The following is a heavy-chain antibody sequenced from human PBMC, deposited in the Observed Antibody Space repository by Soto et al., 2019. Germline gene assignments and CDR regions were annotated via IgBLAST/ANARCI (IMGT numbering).Heavy chain of an antibody. D-gene: IGHD6-19*01. Sequence: SETLSLTCTVSGDSISSYFWSWIRQPAGKGLEWIGRVHTSGSTTYNPSLKSRVTMSVDTPKSQFSLKLTSVTAADTAVYYCAREKAVASTGCLDPWGQGTLVTVSS. J-gene: IGHJ5*02. CDR2: VHTSGST. CDR1: GDSISSYF. CDR3: AREKAVASTGCLDP. V-gene: IGHV4-4*07.